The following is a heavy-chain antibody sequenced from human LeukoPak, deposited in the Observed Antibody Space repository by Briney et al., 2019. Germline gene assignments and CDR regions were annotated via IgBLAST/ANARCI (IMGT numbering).Heavy chain of an antibody. CDR1: GGSISSYY. J-gene: IGHJ6*02. Sequence: SETLSLTCTVSGGSISSYYWSWIRQPPGKGLEWIGYIYYSGSTNYNPSLKSRVTISVDTPKNQFSLKLSSVTAADTAVYYCAREVSSAGYYYGMDVWGQGTTVTVSS. CDR2: IYYSGST. D-gene: IGHD6-19*01. V-gene: IGHV4-59*01. CDR3: AREVSSAGYYYGMDV.